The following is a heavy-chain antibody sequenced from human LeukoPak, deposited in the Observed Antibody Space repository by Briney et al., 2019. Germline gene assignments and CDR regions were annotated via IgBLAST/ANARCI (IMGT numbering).Heavy chain of an antibody. CDR1: GYTFTSYG. D-gene: IGHD6-19*01. J-gene: IGHJ6*03. CDR2: ISAYNGNT. CDR3: ARDGQWLVPDYYYYMDV. Sequence: GESLKISCKGSGYTFTSYGISWVRQAPGQGLEWMGWISAYNGNTNYAQKLQGRVTMTTDTSTSTAYMELRSLRSDDTAVYYCARDGQWLVPDYYYYMDVWGKGTTVTVSS. V-gene: IGHV1-18*01.